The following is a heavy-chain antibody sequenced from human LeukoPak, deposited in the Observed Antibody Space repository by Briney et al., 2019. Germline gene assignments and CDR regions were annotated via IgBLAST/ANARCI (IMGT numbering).Heavy chain of an antibody. CDR3: AREGYSSGWYGGNDDAFDI. Sequence: PSETLSLTCTVSGGSISSYYWSWIRQPPGKGLEWIGYIYYSGSTNYNPSLKSRVTISVDTSKNQFSLKLSSVTAADTAVYYCAREGYSSGWYGGNDDAFDIWGQGTMVTVSS. V-gene: IGHV4-59*01. J-gene: IGHJ3*02. D-gene: IGHD6-19*01. CDR2: IYYSGST. CDR1: GGSISSYY.